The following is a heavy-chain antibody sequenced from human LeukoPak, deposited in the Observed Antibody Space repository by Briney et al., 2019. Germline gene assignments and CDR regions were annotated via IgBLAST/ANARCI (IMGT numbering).Heavy chain of an antibody. CDR1: GFTFSSYG. D-gene: IGHD1-14*01. V-gene: IGHV3-30*02. CDR2: IRYDGSNK. Sequence: PGGSLRLSCAASGFTFSSYGMHWVRQAPGKGLEWVAFIRYDGSNKYYADSVKGRFTISRVNSKNTLYLQMNSLRAEDTAVYYCAKNQVPLATGYYYYMDVWGKGTTVTISS. CDR3: AKNQVPLATGYYYYMDV. J-gene: IGHJ6*03.